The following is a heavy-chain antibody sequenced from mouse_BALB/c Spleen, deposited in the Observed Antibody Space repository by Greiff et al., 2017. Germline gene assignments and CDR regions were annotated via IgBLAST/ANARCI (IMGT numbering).Heavy chain of an antibody. CDR3: ASDSSGYVEFAY. CDR2: ISSGGSYT. J-gene: IGHJ3*01. Sequence: EVKLVESGGGLVKPGGSLKLSCAASGFTFSSYAMSWVRQSPEKRLEWVAEISSGGSYTYYPDSVKGRFTISRDNAKNTLYLQMSSLKSEDTAMYYCASDSSGYVEFAYWGQGTLVTVSA. V-gene: IGHV5-6*03. D-gene: IGHD3-2*01. CDR1: GFTFSSYA.